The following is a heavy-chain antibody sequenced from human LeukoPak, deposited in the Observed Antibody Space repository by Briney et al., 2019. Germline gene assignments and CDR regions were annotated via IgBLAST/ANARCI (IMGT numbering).Heavy chain of an antibody. CDR2: INHSGST. V-gene: IGHV4-34*01. J-gene: IGHJ5*02. Sequence: PSETLSLTCAVYGGSFSGYYWSWIRQPPGKGLEWIGEINHSGSTNYNPSLKSRVTISVDTSKNQFSLKLSSVTAADTAVYYCARVGIYYDSSDYYWPHWFDPWGQGTLVTVSS. CDR1: GGSFSGYY. D-gene: IGHD3-22*01. CDR3: ARVGIYYDSSDYYWPHWFDP.